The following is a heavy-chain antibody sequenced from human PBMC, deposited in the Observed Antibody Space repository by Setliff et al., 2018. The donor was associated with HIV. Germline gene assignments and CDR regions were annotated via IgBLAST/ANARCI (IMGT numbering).Heavy chain of an antibody. CDR1: GGSFSGYS. CDR3: ARGSKGGFFDY. CDR2: INFSGGT. J-gene: IGHJ4*02. V-gene: IGHV4-34*01. D-gene: IGHD3-16*01. Sequence: PSETLSLTCAVYGGSFSGYSWNWIRQSPGKGLEWIGEINFSGGTNYNPSLKSRVTISVDTSKNQLSLTLTSVTAADTAVYYCARGSKGGFFDYWGQGTLVTVSS.